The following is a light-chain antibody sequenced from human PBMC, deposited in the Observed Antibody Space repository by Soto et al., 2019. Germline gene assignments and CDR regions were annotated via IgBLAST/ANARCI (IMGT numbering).Light chain of an antibody. CDR1: SLHSSYI. V-gene: IGLV4-60*02. CDR3: ETWDSNTRV. CDR2: LERSGSY. Sequence: QLVLTQSSSASASLGSSVKLTCTLSSLHSSYIIAWHQQQPGKAPRYLMKLERSGSYNKGSGVPDRFSGSSSGADRYLTISDLQFEDEADYYCETWDSNTRVFGGGTKVTVL. J-gene: IGLJ3*02.